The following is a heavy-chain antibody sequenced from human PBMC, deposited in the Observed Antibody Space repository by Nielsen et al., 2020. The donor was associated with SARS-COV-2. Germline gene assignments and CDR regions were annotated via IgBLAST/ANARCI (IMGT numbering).Heavy chain of an antibody. CDR3: ARDFGPLGATPFDV. D-gene: IGHD1-26*01. J-gene: IGHJ4*02. V-gene: IGHV1-18*04. CDR2: ISAYSGNT. CDR1: GYTFTSYG. Sequence: VSVKVSCKASGYTFTSYGISWVRQAPGQGLEWMGWISAYSGNTNYAQRLQGRVSMTRDTSTSTAYMELRSLRSDDTAVYFCARDFGPLGATPFDVWGQGTLVSVSS.